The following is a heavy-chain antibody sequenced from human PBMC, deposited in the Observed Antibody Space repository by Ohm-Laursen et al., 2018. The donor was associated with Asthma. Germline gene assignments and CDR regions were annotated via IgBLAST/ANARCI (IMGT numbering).Heavy chain of an antibody. Sequence: GASVKVSCKSLGGTFNTYVIGWVRQAPGQGLEWMGGINSVFGTSNYAQKFHDRFTITADESTSTVYMTLGSLTSEDTAVYYCARKAGSCITSNCYSLDFWGQGTLVTVSS. CDR3: ARKAGSCITSNCYSLDF. D-gene: IGHD2-15*01. CDR2: INSVFGTS. CDR1: GGTFNTYV. J-gene: IGHJ4*02. V-gene: IGHV1-69*13.